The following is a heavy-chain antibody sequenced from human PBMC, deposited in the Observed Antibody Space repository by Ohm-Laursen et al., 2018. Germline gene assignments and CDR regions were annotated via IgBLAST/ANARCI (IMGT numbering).Heavy chain of an antibody. Sequence: SLRLSCAASGFTFSSSYGMHWVRQAPGKGLEWVAVIWYDGSNKYYADSVKGRFTISRDNSKNTLYLQMNSLRAEDTAVYYCASSRLLFLGDLRDYWGQGTLVTVSS. CDR1: GFTFSSSYG. J-gene: IGHJ4*02. V-gene: IGHV3-33*01. CDR3: ASSRLLFLGDLRDY. D-gene: IGHD3-10*01. CDR2: IWYDGSNK.